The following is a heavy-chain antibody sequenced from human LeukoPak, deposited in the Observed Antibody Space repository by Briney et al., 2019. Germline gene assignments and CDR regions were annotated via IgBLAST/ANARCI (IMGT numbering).Heavy chain of an antibody. J-gene: IGHJ4*02. CDR2: ISGSNSYI. V-gene: IGHV3-21*04. CDR1: GFTFNSYS. Sequence: EGSLRLSCAASGFTFNSYSMNWVRQAPGKGLEWVSSISGSNSYIYYADSMKGRFTISRDNAKNSLYLQMNSLRAEDTAVYCCARSSGSYWPHFDYWGQGTLVTVSS. CDR3: ARSSGSYWPHFDY. D-gene: IGHD3-10*01.